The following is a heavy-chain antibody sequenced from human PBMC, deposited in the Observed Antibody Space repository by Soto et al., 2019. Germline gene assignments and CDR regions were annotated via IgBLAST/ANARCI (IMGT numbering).Heavy chain of an antibody. CDR1: GFSFSSSW. CDR2: ISYDGSNT. Sequence: GGSLRLSCAASGFSFSSSWMHWVRQAPGKGLVWVSIISYDGSNTYYADSVKGRFTISRDNSKNTLYLQMNSLRAEDTSVYYCAKEGGLSGSYYISSSYYFDYWGQGTLVTVSS. D-gene: IGHD1-26*01. J-gene: IGHJ4*02. CDR3: AKEGGLSGSYYISSSYYFDY. V-gene: IGHV3-30*18.